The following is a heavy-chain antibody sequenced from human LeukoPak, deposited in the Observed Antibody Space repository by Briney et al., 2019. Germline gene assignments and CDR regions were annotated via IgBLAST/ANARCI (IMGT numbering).Heavy chain of an antibody. J-gene: IGHJ6*02. CDR2: ISSSGSTI. V-gene: IGHV3-48*03. CDR1: GFTVSRNN. D-gene: IGHD5/OR15-5a*01. CDR3: ARRSTIGEDYCGMDV. Sequence: GGSLRLSCAASGFTVSRNNMNWVRQAPGKGLEWVSYISSSGSTIYCADSVKGRFTISRDNAKNSLYLQMNSLRAEDTAVYYCARRSTIGEDYCGMDVWGQGTTVTVSS.